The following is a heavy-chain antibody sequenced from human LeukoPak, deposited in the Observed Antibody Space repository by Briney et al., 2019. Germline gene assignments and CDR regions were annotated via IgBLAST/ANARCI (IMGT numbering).Heavy chain of an antibody. Sequence: GASVKVSCKASGYTFTSYDIHWVRQATGQGLEWMGWINPNSGGTNYAQKFQGRVTMTRDTSISTAYMELSRLRSDDTAVYYCARVPAAGTWWFDPWGQGTLVTVSS. V-gene: IGHV1-2*02. D-gene: IGHD6-13*01. CDR3: ARVPAAGTWWFDP. CDR2: INPNSGGT. CDR1: GYTFTSYD. J-gene: IGHJ5*02.